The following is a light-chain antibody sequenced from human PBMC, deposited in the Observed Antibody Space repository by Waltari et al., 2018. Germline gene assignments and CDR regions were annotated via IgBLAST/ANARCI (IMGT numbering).Light chain of an antibody. J-gene: IGKJ3*01. V-gene: IGKV1-5*01. CDR2: DAS. Sequence: DIQMTQSPSTLSESVGDRVTITCRPSQSFGGSLAWFQQKPGKAPKLLIYDASTLEPGVPSRFSGSGSGTEFTLTVSSLQPDDFATYYCQQYNNFPFTFGPGTTV. CDR1: QSFGGS. CDR3: QQYNNFPFT.